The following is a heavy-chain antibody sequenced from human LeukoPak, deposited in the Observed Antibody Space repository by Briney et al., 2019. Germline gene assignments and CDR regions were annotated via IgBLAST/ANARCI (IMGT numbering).Heavy chain of an antibody. CDR2: INPNNGAT. CDR1: GYTFTGNF. V-gene: IGHV1-2*02. Sequence: GASVKVSCKASGYTFTGNFIHYMRQAPGQGLEWMGWINPNNGATNFARKFQGRVTMTRDTSISTAYMELSSLRSDDTAVYYCAREGGHGYITPRPNGYYYYGMDVWGQGTTVTVPS. J-gene: IGHJ6*02. D-gene: IGHD6-13*01. CDR3: AREGGHGYITPRPNGYYYYGMDV.